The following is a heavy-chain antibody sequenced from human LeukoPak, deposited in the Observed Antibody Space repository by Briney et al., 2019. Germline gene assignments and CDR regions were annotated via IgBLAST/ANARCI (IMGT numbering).Heavy chain of an antibody. V-gene: IGHV1-46*01. CDR3: ARDGPRDSPFDY. CDR1: GYTFTSYD. D-gene: IGHD2-21*02. J-gene: IGHJ4*02. CDR2: INPSGGST. Sequence: GASVKVSCKASGYTFTSYDINWVRQAPGQGLEWMGIINPSGGSTSYAQKFQGRVTMTRDMSTSTVYMELSSLRSEDTAVYYCARDGPRDSPFDYWGQGTLVTVSS.